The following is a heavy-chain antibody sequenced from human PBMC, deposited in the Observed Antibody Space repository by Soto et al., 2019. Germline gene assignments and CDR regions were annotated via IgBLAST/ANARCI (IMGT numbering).Heavy chain of an antibody. CDR2: IIPILGIA. CDR3: ARDVGIAVAGTPYYYYYYMDV. J-gene: IGHJ6*03. D-gene: IGHD6-19*01. CDR1: GGTFSSYT. Sequence: QVQLVQSGAEVKKPGSSVKVSCKASGGTFSSYTISWVRQAPGQGLEWMGRIIPILGIANYAQKFQGRVTITADKSTSTAYMELSSLRSEDTAVYYCARDVGIAVAGTPYYYYYYMDVWGKGTTVTVSS. V-gene: IGHV1-69*08.